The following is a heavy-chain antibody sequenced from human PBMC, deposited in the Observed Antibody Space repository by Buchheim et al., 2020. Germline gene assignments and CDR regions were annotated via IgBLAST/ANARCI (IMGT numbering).Heavy chain of an antibody. D-gene: IGHD6-19*01. J-gene: IGHJ4*02. CDR3: ARDRGSGWSIFDQ. CDR2: ISSSGTTI. Sequence: EVQLVESGGGLVQPGGSLRLSCAVSGFTFSGYEMNWVRQAPGKGLEWVSYISSSGTTIKYANSVKGRFTIPRDNAKNAPYLQMNSLRAEDTAVYYCARDRGSGWSIFDQWGQGTL. CDR1: GFTFSGYE. V-gene: IGHV3-48*03.